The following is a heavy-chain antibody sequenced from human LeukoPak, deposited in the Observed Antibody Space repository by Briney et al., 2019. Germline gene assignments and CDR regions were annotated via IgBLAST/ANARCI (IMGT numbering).Heavy chain of an antibody. Sequence: GRSLRLSYAASGFTFSSYAMHWVRQAPGKGLEWVAVISYDGSNKYYADSVKGRFTISRDNSKNTLYLQMNSLRAEDTAVYYCAREVSIVGATRHYYMDVWGKGTTVTVSS. CDR2: ISYDGSNK. CDR3: AREVSIVGATRHYYMDV. D-gene: IGHD1-26*01. V-gene: IGHV3-30-3*01. CDR1: GFTFSSYA. J-gene: IGHJ6*03.